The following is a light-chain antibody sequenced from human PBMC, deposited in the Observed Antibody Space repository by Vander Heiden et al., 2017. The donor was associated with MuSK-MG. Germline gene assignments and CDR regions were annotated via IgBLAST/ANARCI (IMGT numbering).Light chain of an antibody. CDR3: QQSYSTPGIT. CDR2: AAS. J-gene: IGKJ5*01. Sequence: DIQMTQSPSSLSASVGDRVTITCRASQSISSYLNWYQKKPGKAPKLLIYAASSLQSGVPSRFSGSGSGTDFTLTISSLQPEDFATYYCQQSYSTPGITFGQGTRLEIK. V-gene: IGKV1-39*01. CDR1: QSISSY.